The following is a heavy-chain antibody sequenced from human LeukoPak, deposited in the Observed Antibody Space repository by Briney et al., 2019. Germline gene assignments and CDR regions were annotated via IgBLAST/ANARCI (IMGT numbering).Heavy chain of an antibody. CDR1: GYSISSGYY. D-gene: IGHD6-13*01. J-gene: IGHJ5*02. V-gene: IGHV4-38-2*02. Sequence: SETLSLTCTVSGYSISSGYYWGWIRQPPGKGLEWIGRIYHSGSTYYNPSLKSRVTISVDTSKNQFSLKLSSVTAADTAVYYCARATYKFSSSWYTIAPHDWFDPWGQGTLVTVSS. CDR2: IYHSGST. CDR3: ARATYKFSSSWYTIAPHDWFDP.